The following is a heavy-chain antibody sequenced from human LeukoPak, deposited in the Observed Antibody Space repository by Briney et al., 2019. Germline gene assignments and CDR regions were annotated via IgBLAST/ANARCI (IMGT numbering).Heavy chain of an antibody. CDR3: AKDLMYYYDSSGFVNDY. CDR2: ISSSSSYI. V-gene: IGHV3-21*04. CDR1: GFTFSSYS. J-gene: IGHJ4*02. D-gene: IGHD3-22*01. Sequence: PGGSLRLSCAASGFTFSSYSMNWVRQAPGKGLEWVSSISSSSSYIYYADSVKGRFTISRDNSKNTLYLQMNSLRAEDTALHYCAKDLMYYYDSSGFVNDYWGQGTLVTVSS.